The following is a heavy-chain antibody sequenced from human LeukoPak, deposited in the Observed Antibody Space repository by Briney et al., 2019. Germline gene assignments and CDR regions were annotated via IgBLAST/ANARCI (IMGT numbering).Heavy chain of an antibody. Sequence: PSETLSLTRTVSGGSISSYYWSWIRQPPGKGLEWIGYIYYSGSTNYNPSLKSRVTISVDTSKNQFSLKLSSVTAADTAVYYCARHLLLYDSSGYDAFDIWGQGTMVTVSS. CDR2: IYYSGST. V-gene: IGHV4-59*08. D-gene: IGHD3-22*01. J-gene: IGHJ3*02. CDR3: ARHLLLYDSSGYDAFDI. CDR1: GGSISSYY.